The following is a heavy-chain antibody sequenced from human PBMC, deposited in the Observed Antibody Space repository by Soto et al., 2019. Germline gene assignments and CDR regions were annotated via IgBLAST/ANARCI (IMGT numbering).Heavy chain of an antibody. Sequence: SEPLSLTCTVSGGSVSNSNYYWFWIRQSPGKGLEWIGSVYYRGRSYSKSSVKSRVTISVDTSKNQFSLNLNSVTASDTAVYYCVSQRTSVLTQAYFDYWGPGALVTVSP. D-gene: IGHD2-8*01. CDR1: GGSVSNSNYY. V-gene: IGHV4-39*01. CDR3: VSQRTSVLTQAYFDY. CDR2: VYYRGRS. J-gene: IGHJ4*02.